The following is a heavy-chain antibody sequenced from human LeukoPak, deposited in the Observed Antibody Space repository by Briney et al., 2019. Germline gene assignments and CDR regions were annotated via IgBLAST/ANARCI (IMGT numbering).Heavy chain of an antibody. V-gene: IGHV3-33*01. CDR3: ARDRRYGSGSGTFDY. J-gene: IGHJ4*02. D-gene: IGHD3-10*01. Sequence: PGGSLRLSCAASGFTFSSYGMHWVRQAPGKGLEWVAVIWYDGSNKYYVDSVKGRFTISRDNSKNTLYLQMNSLRAEDTAVYYCARDRRYGSGSGTFDYWGQGTLVTVSS. CDR1: GFTFSSYG. CDR2: IWYDGSNK.